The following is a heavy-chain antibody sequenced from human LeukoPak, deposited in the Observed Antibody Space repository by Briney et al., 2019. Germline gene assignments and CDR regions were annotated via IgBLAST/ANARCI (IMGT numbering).Heavy chain of an antibody. D-gene: IGHD3-22*01. CDR1: GFTFSSYS. Sequence: PGGSLRLSCAASGFTFSSYSMNWVRQAPGKGLEWVSSISSSSSYIYYADSVEGRFTISRDNAKNSLYLQMNSLRAEDTAVYYCARGGYYYDSIGYLGDAFDISGQGTMVTVSS. CDR3: ARGGYYYDSIGYLGDAFDI. V-gene: IGHV3-21*01. J-gene: IGHJ3*02. CDR2: ISSSSSYI.